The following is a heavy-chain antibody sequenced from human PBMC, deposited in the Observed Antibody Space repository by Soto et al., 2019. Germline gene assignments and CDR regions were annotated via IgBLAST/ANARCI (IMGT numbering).Heavy chain of an antibody. CDR2: IIPIFGTA. V-gene: IGHV1-69*13. CDR3: ARGDFWSGDTHNWFDP. D-gene: IGHD3-3*01. Sequence: SVKVSCKASGGTFSSYAISWVRQAPGQGLEWMGGIIPIFGTANYAQKFQGRVTITADESTSTAYMELSSLRSEDTAVYYCARGDFWSGDTHNWFDPWGQGTLVTVSS. CDR1: GGTFSSYA. J-gene: IGHJ5*02.